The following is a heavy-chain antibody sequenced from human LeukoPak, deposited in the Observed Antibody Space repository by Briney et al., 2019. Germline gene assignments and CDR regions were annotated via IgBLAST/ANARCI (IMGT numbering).Heavy chain of an antibody. Sequence: TSETLSLTCTVSGGSVSSGSYYWSWIRQPPGKGLEWIGYIYYSGSTNYNLSLKSRVTISVDTSKNQFSLKLSSVTAADTAVYYCATYGEVVAATIDIWGQGTMVTVSS. CDR3: ATYGEVVAATIDI. J-gene: IGHJ3*02. V-gene: IGHV4-61*01. CDR2: IYYSGST. CDR1: GGSVSSGSYY. D-gene: IGHD2-15*01.